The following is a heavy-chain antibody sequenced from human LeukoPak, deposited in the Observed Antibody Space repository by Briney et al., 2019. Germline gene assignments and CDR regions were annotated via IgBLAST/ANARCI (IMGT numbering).Heavy chain of an antibody. J-gene: IGHJ5*02. CDR3: ARGRLREFDP. V-gene: IGHV1-18*01. Sequence: VASVTVSCTASGGTFSSYAISWVRQAPGQGLEWMGWISANNGNTNYAQKFQGRVTMTTDTSTSTVYMELRSLRSDDTAVYYCARGRLREFDPWGQGTLVTVSS. CDR1: GGTFSSYA. CDR2: ISANNGNT. D-gene: IGHD2-21*01.